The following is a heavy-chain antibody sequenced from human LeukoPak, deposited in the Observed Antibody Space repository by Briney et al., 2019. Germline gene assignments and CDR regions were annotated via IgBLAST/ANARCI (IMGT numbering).Heavy chain of an antibody. CDR3: ARDRGLRATAGTRIDF. CDR2: INPNSGGT. Sequence: ASVKVSCKASGGTFSSYAISWVRQAPGQGLEWMGWINPNSGGTNYAQKFQGRVTITRDTSISTAYMELSRLRSDDTALYYCARDRGLRATAGTRIDFWGQGTLVTVSS. D-gene: IGHD6-13*01. V-gene: IGHV1-2*02. J-gene: IGHJ4*02. CDR1: GGTFSSYA.